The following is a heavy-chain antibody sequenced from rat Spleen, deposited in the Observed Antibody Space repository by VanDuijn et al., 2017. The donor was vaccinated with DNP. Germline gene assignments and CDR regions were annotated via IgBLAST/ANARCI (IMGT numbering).Heavy chain of an antibody. D-gene: IGHD1-1*01. J-gene: IGHJ2*01. Sequence: QVQLKESGPGLVQPSQTLSLTCTVSGFSLATYHVHWVRQPPGTGLEWIAAISSGGSTYYNSALKSRLSISRDTSKSQVFLKMNSLQTEDTAIYFCTRDDSGPYYWGQGVMVTVSS. CDR3: TRDDSGPYY. V-gene: IGHV2S12*01. CDR1: GFSLATYH. CDR2: ISSGGST.